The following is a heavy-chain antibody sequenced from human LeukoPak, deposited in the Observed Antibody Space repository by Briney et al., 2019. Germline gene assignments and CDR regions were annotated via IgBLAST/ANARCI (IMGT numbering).Heavy chain of an antibody. Sequence: ASVKVSCKASGYTFTNYGFGWVRQAHGQGLEWMGWINPNNGNTNYAQRLQGRVTMTTDTSTSTAYMELRGLKSDDTAVYYRARDGYFDYWGQGTLVTVSS. V-gene: IGHV1-18*01. J-gene: IGHJ4*02. CDR2: INPNNGNT. CDR3: ARDGYFDY. CDR1: GYTFTNYG. D-gene: IGHD6-13*01.